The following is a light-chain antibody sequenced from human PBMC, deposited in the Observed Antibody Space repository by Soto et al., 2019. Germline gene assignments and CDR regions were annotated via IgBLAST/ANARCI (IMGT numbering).Light chain of an antibody. CDR3: QSYDTSLSGDAV. J-gene: IGLJ2*01. V-gene: IGLV1-40*01. CDR1: SSNIGAGYD. Sequence: QSVLTQPPSVSGAPGQRVTISCTGSSSNIGAGYDVHWYQQLPGTAPKLLIYANNNRPSGVPDRFSGSKSGTSASLAITGLQAEDEADYYCQSYDTSLSGDAVFGGGTKVTVL. CDR2: ANN.